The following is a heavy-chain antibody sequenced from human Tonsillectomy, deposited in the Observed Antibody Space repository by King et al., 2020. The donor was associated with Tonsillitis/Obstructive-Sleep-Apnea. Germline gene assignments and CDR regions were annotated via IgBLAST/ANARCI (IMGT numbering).Heavy chain of an antibody. Sequence: QLQESGPGLVKPWETLSLTCTVSGGSLNTSSYYWDWIRQPPGRGLEWIGSVYYSGGIHYNSSLKSRVTISVDRTKNQFSLKLSSVTAADTAAYFCARLTDFGVAKDAFDIWGQGTMVTVSS. CDR2: VYYSGGI. V-gene: IGHV4-39*01. CDR3: ARLTDFGVAKDAFDI. D-gene: IGHD3-3*01. CDR1: GGSLNTSSYY. J-gene: IGHJ3*02.